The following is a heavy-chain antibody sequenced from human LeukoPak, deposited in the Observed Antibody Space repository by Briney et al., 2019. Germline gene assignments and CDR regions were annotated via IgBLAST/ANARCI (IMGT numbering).Heavy chain of an antibody. V-gene: IGHV4-59*01. D-gene: IGHD3-3*01. Sequence: SGTLSLTFTVSGGTIISYYWSWIGQPAGKGLEWIGYIYYSGSTNYNPALKSRVTISVDTSKNQFSLKLSSVTAADTAVYYCARSFFYYYMDVWGKGTTVTVSS. CDR2: IYYSGST. J-gene: IGHJ6*03. CDR3: ARSFFYYYMDV. CDR1: GGTIISYY.